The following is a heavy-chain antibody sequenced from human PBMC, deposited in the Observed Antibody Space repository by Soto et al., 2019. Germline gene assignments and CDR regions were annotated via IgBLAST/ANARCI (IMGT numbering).Heavy chain of an antibody. D-gene: IGHD1-7*01. V-gene: IGHV4-31*01. CDR2: IYYTETI. Sequence: QVQLQESGPGLVKPSQTLSLTCTVSGGSVNSGGYYWTWIRQHPGKGLEWIGYIYYTETIFYNPSLKSLITISLDTSKNLFSLKLDSATAADTAIYYCARGIAGETTSFDIWGQGALVTVSS. CDR1: GGSVNSGGYY. J-gene: IGHJ4*02. CDR3: ARGIAGETTSFDI.